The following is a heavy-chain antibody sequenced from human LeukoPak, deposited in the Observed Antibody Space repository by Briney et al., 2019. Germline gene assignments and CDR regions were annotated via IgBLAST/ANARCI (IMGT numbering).Heavy chain of an antibody. V-gene: IGHV3-33*01. CDR2: IWYDGSNK. CDR1: GFTFSSYG. J-gene: IGHJ4*02. CDR3: AREYPQFRSGSYGSGYHFDY. Sequence: TGGSLRLSCAASGFTFSSYGMHWVRQAPGKGLEWVAVIWYDGSNKYYADSVKGRFTISRDNSKNTLYLQMNSLRAEDTAVYYCAREYPQFRSGSYGSGYHFDYWGQGTLVTVSS. D-gene: IGHD1-26*01.